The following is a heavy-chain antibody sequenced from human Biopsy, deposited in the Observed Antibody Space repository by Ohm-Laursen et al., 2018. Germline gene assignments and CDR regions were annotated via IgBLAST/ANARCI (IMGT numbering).Heavy chain of an antibody. J-gene: IGHJ3*02. Sequence: SLRLSCAASGFTFHSYAMNWVRQPPGKGLEWLAVTSFDGSNKFYAESVRGRFTISRDRSRDTLYLQMNRLTNEDTALYYCAKDGGQWLGGAFDIWGHGTMVIV. CDR1: GFTFHSYA. D-gene: IGHD6-19*01. CDR3: AKDGGQWLGGAFDI. CDR2: TSFDGSNK. V-gene: IGHV3-30*18.